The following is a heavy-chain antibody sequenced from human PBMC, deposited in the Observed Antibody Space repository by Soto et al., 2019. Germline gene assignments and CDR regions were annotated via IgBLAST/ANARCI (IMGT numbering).Heavy chain of an antibody. D-gene: IGHD5-18*01. CDR2: FDPEDGET. Sequence: GASVKVSCKVSGYTLTELSMHWVRQAPGKGLEWMGGFDPEDGETIYAQKFQGRVTMTEDTSTDTAYMELSSLRSEDTAMYYCATAWIQLWSKDFYGMDVWGQGTTVTVSS. CDR3: ATAWIQLWSKDFYGMDV. CDR1: GYTLTELS. V-gene: IGHV1-24*01. J-gene: IGHJ6*02.